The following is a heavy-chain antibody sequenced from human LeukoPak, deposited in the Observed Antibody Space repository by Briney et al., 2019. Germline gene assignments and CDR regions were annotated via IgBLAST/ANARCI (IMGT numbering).Heavy chain of an antibody. CDR1: GFTFSSYW. Sequence: GGSLRLSCAASGFTFSSYWMSWVRQAPGKGLEWVANIKQDGSEKYYVDSVKGRFTISRDNAKNSLCLQMNSLRAEDTAVYYCARDGTGSYHTSYYYYYYMDVWGKGTTVTASS. V-gene: IGHV3-7*01. CDR2: IKQDGSEK. J-gene: IGHJ6*03. D-gene: IGHD1-26*01. CDR3: ARDGTGSYHTSYYYYYYMDV.